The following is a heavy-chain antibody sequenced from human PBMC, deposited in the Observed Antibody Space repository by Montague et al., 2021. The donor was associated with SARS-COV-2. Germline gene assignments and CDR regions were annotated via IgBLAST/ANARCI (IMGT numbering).Heavy chain of an antibody. V-gene: IGHV4-59*12. CDR2: IYFSGST. Sequence: SETLSLTCTVSGVSISSYYWSWIRQPPGKGLEWIGCIYFSGSTNYNPPLKSRVTISVDTSKKQFSLRLNSVTAADTAVYYCARGGGYSYGALDYWGQGTLVTVSS. J-gene: IGHJ4*02. CDR3: ARGGGYSYGALDY. CDR1: GVSISSYY. D-gene: IGHD5-18*01.